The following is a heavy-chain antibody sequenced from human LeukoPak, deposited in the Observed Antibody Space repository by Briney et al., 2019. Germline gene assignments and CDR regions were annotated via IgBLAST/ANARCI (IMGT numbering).Heavy chain of an antibody. CDR3: AKDPALHYYGSGIFDY. Sequence: GGSLRLSCVASGFTFNIYGLNWVRQAPGKGLEWVAVISYDGSNKYYADSVKGRFTISRDNSKNTLYLQMNSLRAEDTAVYYCAKDPALHYYGSGIFDYWGQGTLVTVSS. J-gene: IGHJ4*02. CDR2: ISYDGSNK. V-gene: IGHV3-30*18. CDR1: GFTFNIYG. D-gene: IGHD3-10*01.